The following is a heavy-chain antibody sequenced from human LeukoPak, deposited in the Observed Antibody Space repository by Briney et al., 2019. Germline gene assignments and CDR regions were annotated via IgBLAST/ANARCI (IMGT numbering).Heavy chain of an antibody. CDR3: ARDHDFYDSSGTTLVS. V-gene: IGHV1-2*02. CDR1: GYTFTGYY. Sequence: GASVKVSCKASGYTFTGYYMHWLRQAPGQGLEWMGWINPNSGGTNYAQKFQGRVTMTRDTSISTAYMELSRLRSDDTAVYYCARDHDFYDSSGTTLVSWGQGTLVTVSS. D-gene: IGHD3-22*01. CDR2: INPNSGGT. J-gene: IGHJ4*02.